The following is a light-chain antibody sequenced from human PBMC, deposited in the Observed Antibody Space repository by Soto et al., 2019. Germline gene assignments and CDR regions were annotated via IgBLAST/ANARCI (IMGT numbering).Light chain of an antibody. V-gene: IGKV3-15*01. Sequence: EIVLTQSPATLSVSPGERVILSCRASQSVDISLAWYQQKPGQAPRLLIYGASTRATDMPGTFSGRGSGTEFTLTITSLRPEDFGVDYCQQRSNWPPTFAQGTKVDIK. CDR1: QSVDIS. J-gene: IGKJ1*01. CDR2: GAS. CDR3: QQRSNWPPT.